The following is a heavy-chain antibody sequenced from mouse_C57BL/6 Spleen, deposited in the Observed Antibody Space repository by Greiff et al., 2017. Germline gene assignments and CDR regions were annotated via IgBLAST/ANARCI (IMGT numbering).Heavy chain of an antibody. D-gene: IGHD2-5*01. CDR1: GYTFTSYW. Sequence: QVQLQQPGAELVKPGASVKLSCKASGYTFTSYWMHWVKQRPGQGLEWIGMIHPNSGSTNYNEKFKSKATLTVDKSSSTAYMQLSSLTSEDSAVYYCANSNYGADAVDYWGQGTSVTVSS. CDR3: ANSNYGADAVDY. J-gene: IGHJ4*01. V-gene: IGHV1-64*01. CDR2: IHPNSGST.